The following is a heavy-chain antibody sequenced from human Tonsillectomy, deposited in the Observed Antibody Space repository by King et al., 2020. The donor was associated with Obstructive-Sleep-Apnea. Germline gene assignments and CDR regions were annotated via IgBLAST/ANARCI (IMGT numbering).Heavy chain of an antibody. Sequence: VQLVESGGGVVQPGRSLRLSCTASGFTFRSSTMHWVRQAPGGGLEWGTIISSDGGNKDYADSVKGRFIISRDNSKNTLYLQMNSLTVEDTALYYCARDRVRSLTAAFGMDVWGPGTTVIVSS. V-gene: IGHV3-30-3*01. J-gene: IGHJ6*02. CDR3: ARDRVRSLTAAFGMDV. D-gene: IGHD1-14*01. CDR1: GFTFRSST. CDR2: ISSDGGNK.